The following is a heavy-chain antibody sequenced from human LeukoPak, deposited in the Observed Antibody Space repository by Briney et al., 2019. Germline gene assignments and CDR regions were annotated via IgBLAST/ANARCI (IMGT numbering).Heavy chain of an antibody. CDR1: GFSFRRYA. Sequence: GGSLRLSCAASGFSFRRYAMNWVRQAPGKGLGWVSGISDSGVITYYADSVKGRFTVTRDNSQNTLYLQMNTLRAEDTAVYYCAKVVSGYHFDYWGQGTLVTVSS. CDR2: ISDSGVIT. V-gene: IGHV3-23*01. J-gene: IGHJ4*02. D-gene: IGHD5-12*01. CDR3: AKVVSGYHFDY.